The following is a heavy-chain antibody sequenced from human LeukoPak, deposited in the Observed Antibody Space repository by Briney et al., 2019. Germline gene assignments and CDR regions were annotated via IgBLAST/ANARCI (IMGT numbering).Heavy chain of an antibody. CDR3: AKDVKRENDYGYYFEY. J-gene: IGHJ4*02. V-gene: IGHV3-30*14. CDR2: ITFDGGNK. CDR1: GFTFSSYA. Sequence: GRSLRLSCAASGFTFSSYAMHWVRQAPGKGLEWVAVITFDGGNKYFSDSVRGRFTIARDNSKNTLYLQMNSLRGDDTAAYYCAKDVKRENDYGYYFEYWGQGALVTVSS. D-gene: IGHD4-17*01.